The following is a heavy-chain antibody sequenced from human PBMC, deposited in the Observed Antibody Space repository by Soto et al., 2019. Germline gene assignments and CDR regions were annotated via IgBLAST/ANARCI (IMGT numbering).Heavy chain of an antibody. V-gene: IGHV5-51*01. J-gene: IGHJ6*02. CDR3: ATYYYDSSGYDYYGMDV. CDR2: IYPGDSDT. Sequence: ESLKISCKGSGYSFTSYWIGWVRQMPGKGLEWMGIIYPGDSDTRYSPSFQGQVTISADKSISTAYLQWSSLKASDTAMYYCATYYYDSSGYDYYGMDVWGQGTTVTVSS. CDR1: GYSFTSYW. D-gene: IGHD3-22*01.